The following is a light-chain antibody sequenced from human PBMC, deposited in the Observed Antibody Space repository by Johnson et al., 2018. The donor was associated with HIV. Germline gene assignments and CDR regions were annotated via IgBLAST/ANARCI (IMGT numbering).Light chain of an antibody. J-gene: IGLJ1*01. CDR2: DNN. CDR3: GTWDSSLSVYV. V-gene: IGLV1-51*01. CDR1: SSDIGNNY. Sequence: QSVLTQPPSVSAAPGQKVIISCSGGSSDIGNNYVSWYQHLPGTAPKLLIYDNNKRPSGIPDRFSGSKSGTSATLGITGLQTGDEADYYCGTWDSSLSVYVVGTGTKVTGL.